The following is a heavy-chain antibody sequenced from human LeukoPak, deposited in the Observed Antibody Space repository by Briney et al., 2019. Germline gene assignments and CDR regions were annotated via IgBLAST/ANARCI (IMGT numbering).Heavy chain of an antibody. CDR3: ARVGHPTPRRVLSAVTIPTAGAFDI. CDR2: FYYSGST. J-gene: IGHJ3*02. V-gene: IGHV4-30-4*07. Sequence: PSQTLSLTCAVSGGSISRGGYSWSWIRQPPGKGLEWIGYFYYSGSTYYNPSLKSRVTISVDTSKNQLSLELSSVTAADTAVYYCARVGHPTPRRVLSAVTIPTAGAFDIWGQGTMVTVSS. D-gene: IGHD4-17*01. CDR1: GGSISRGGYS.